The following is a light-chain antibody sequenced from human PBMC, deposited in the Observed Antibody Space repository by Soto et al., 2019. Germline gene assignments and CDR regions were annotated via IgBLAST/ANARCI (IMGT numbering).Light chain of an antibody. CDR2: GSD. Sequence: QSVLTQPPSVSGAPGQRVTISCTGSSSNIGAGSDVHWYQQLPGTAPKLLIYGSDNRPSGVPDRFSGSKSGTSASLAITGLQAEDEADYYCCSYTDAAGRVFGGGTKLTVL. CDR3: CSYTDAAGRV. J-gene: IGLJ3*02. V-gene: IGLV1-40*01. CDR1: SSNIGAGSD.